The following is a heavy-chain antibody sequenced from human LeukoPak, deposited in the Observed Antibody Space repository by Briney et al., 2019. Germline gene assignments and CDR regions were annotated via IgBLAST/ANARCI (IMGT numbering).Heavy chain of an antibody. V-gene: IGHV3-74*01. CDR1: GFTFRSYW. CDR2: INSDGSST. Sequence: GSLRLPFSTPGFTFRSYWKHRVRQAPGKGLVLVSRINSDGSSTSYADSVKGRFTISRDNAKNTLYLQMNSLRAEDTAVYYCARAGGLGIQNYYYYMDVWGKGTTVTVSS. J-gene: IGHJ6*03. D-gene: IGHD7-27*01. CDR3: ARAGGLGIQNYYYYMDV.